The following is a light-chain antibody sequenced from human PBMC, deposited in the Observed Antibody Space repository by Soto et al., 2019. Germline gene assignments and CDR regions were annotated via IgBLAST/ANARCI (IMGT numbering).Light chain of an antibody. Sequence: QSALTQPASVSGSPGQSITISCTGTSSDVGGYNYVSWYQQHPGKAPKLMIYEVSNRPLGVSNRFSGSKSGNTASLTISGVQAEDEADYYCTSYTSSSTLDVFGTGTKVTVL. CDR3: TSYTSSSTLDV. J-gene: IGLJ1*01. CDR2: EVS. V-gene: IGLV2-14*01. CDR1: SSDVGGYNY.